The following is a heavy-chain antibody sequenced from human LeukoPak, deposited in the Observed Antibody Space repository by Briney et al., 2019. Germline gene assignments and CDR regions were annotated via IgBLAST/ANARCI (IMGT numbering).Heavy chain of an antibody. V-gene: IGHV3-43D*03. Sequence: GGSLRLSCAASGFTFDGYAMHWVRQAPGKGLEWVSLISWDGGSTYYADSVKGRFTISRDNSKNSLYLQMNSLRAEDTALYYCAEGLGRYYYYYYMDVWGKGTTVTVSS. J-gene: IGHJ6*03. CDR3: AEGLGRYYYYYYMDV. CDR1: GFTFDGYA. D-gene: IGHD3-10*01. CDR2: ISWDGGST.